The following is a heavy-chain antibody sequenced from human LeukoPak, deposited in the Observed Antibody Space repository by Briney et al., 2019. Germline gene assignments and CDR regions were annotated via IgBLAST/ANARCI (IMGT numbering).Heavy chain of an antibody. CDR2: ISRSSSYI. CDR3: ARDLGYYGSGGPYDY. D-gene: IGHD3-10*01. J-gene: IGHJ4*02. CDR1: EFTFSRYS. Sequence: GGSLRLSCLGSEFTFSRYSMNWVRQAPGKGLEWVSSISRSSSYIYYADSVKGRFTISRENAKNSLYLQMNSLRAEDMAVYYCARDLGYYGSGGPYDYWGQGTLVTVSS. V-gene: IGHV3-21*01.